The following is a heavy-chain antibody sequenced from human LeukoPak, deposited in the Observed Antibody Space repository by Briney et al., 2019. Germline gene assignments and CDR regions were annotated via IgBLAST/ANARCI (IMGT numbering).Heavy chain of an antibody. V-gene: IGHV4-30-4*01. Sequence: SETLSLTCTVSGGSISSGDYYWSWIRQPPGKGLEWIGYIYYSGSTYYNPSLKSRVTISVDTSKNQFSLKLSSVTAADTAVYYCARIYGLYQEAMDVWGPGITVTVSS. CDR1: GGSISSGDYY. D-gene: IGHD3-16*02. J-gene: IGHJ6*02. CDR2: IYYSGST. CDR3: ARIYGLYQEAMDV.